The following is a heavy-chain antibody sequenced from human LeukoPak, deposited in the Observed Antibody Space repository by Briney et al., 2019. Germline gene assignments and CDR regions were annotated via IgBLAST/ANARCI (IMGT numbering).Heavy chain of an antibody. CDR1: GFTFSDYA. Sequence: PGGSLRLSCAASGFTFSDYAMTWVRQAPGKGLVWVSHINSGGSSTSYADSVKGRFTISRDNAKNTLFLQMHSLRADDTAVYYCARSFGGTYYFDYWGQGTLVTVSS. V-gene: IGHV3-74*01. D-gene: IGHD1-26*01. CDR3: ARSFGGTYYFDY. CDR2: INSGGSST. J-gene: IGHJ4*02.